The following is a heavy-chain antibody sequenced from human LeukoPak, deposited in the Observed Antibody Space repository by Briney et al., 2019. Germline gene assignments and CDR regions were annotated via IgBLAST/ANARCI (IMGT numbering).Heavy chain of an antibody. CDR3: ARRDAGSGYYIDY. CDR1: GSTFSRYD. V-gene: IGHV1-8*01. Sequence: GASVKVSCKASGSTFSRYDVNWVRQATGQGLEWMGWMNFNNGNTGYAQRFQGRITMTRNTSISTAYMELSSLRSEDMAVYYCARRDAGSGYYIDYWGQGTLVTVFS. J-gene: IGHJ4*02. CDR2: MNFNNGNT. D-gene: IGHD3-3*01.